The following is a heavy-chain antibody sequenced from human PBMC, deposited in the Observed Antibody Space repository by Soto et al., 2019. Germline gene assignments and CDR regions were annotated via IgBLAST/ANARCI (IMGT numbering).Heavy chain of an antibody. CDR1: GGSIFSHY. J-gene: IGHJ3*02. V-gene: IGHV4-59*11. Sequence: SETLSLTCTVSGGSIFSHYWGWIRQPPGKGLEWIAYVYYSGSTNYNPSLKSRVTISVDMSNNQFSLRLNSVTAADTAVYYYARGHNLGGSTFDIWGQGTTVTVSS. CDR2: VYYSGST. D-gene: IGHD3-16*01. CDR3: ARGHNLGGSTFDI.